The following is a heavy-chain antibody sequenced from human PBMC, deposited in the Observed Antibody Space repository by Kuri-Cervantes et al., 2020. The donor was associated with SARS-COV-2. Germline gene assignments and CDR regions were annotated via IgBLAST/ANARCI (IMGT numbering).Heavy chain of an antibody. Sequence: GGSLRLSCEASGLTLSSYDMHWVRQGTGKGLEWVACIGAAGDPNYPGSVKGRFTISRDNAKNTLYLQMNSLRAEDTAVYYCAREYLDLWGQGTLVTVSS. CDR1: GLTLSSYD. CDR2: IGAAGDP. D-gene: IGHD2-2*01. CDR3: AREYLDL. J-gene: IGHJ5*02. V-gene: IGHV3-13*05.